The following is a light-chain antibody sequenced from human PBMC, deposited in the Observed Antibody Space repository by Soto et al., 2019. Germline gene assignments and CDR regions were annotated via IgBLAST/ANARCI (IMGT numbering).Light chain of an antibody. Sequence: DIQMTQSPSTLSASVGDRVTITCRASQSIIAWLAGYQQKPGKVPRLLIYKASTLESGVPSRFSGSGSGTEFTLTISSLQPDDFATYYCQQYSSPCTFGQGTKLEI. CDR1: QSIIAW. CDR3: QQYSSPCT. J-gene: IGKJ2*02. CDR2: KAS. V-gene: IGKV1-5*03.